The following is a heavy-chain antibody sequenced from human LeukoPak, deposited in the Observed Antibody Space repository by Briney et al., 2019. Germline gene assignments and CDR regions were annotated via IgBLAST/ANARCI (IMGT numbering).Heavy chain of an antibody. CDR1: GFTVTSYA. V-gene: IGHV3-23*01. CDR2: ISSGGDIT. CDR3: ARAFE. D-gene: IGHD3-9*01. Sequence: PGGSLRLSCAASGFTVTSYAMSWVRQTPEKGLEWVSSISSGGDITHHADSVMGRFTISRDNAKNSLYLQMNSLRAEDTAVYYCARAFEWGQETLVTVSS. J-gene: IGHJ4*02.